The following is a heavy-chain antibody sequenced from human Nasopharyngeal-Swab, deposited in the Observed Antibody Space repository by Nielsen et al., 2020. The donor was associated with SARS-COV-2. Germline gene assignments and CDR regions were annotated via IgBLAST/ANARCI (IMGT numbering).Heavy chain of an antibody. V-gene: IGHV3-48*02. CDR3: AREGGYRYGYRLYYYYGMDV. J-gene: IGHJ6*02. Sequence: WIRQPPGKGLELVSYISSSSSTIYYADSVKGRFTISRDNAKNSLYLQMNSLRDEDSAVYYCAREGGYRYGYRLYYYYGMDVWGQGTTVTVSS. CDR2: ISSSSSTI. D-gene: IGHD5-18*01.